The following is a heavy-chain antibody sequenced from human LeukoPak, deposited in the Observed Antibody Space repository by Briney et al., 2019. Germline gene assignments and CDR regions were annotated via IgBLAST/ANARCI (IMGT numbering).Heavy chain of an antibody. V-gene: IGHV1-69*02. CDR3: ARATKSYCSSTSCPKEWFDP. CDR2: IIPILGIA. Sequence: SVKVSCKASGGTFSSYTISWVRQAPGQGLEWMGRIIPILGIANYAQKFQGRVTITADKSTSTAYMELSSLRSEDTAVYYCARATKSYCSSTSCPKEWFDPRGQGTLVTVSS. CDR1: GGTFSSYT. D-gene: IGHD2-2*01. J-gene: IGHJ5*02.